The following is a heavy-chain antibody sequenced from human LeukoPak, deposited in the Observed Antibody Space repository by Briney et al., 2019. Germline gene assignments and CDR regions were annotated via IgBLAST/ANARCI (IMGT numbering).Heavy chain of an antibody. V-gene: IGHV1-69*13. CDR1: GGTFSSYA. CDR2: IIPIFGTA. CDR3: ARSDIVVVPAAPHTDYYYYGMDV. Sequence: SVKVSCTASGGTFSSYAISWVRQALGQGLEWMGGIIPIFGTANYAQKLRGRVTITADESTSTAYMELSSLRSEDTAVYYCARSDIVVVPAAPHTDYYYYGMDVWGQGTTVTVSS. D-gene: IGHD2-2*01. J-gene: IGHJ6*02.